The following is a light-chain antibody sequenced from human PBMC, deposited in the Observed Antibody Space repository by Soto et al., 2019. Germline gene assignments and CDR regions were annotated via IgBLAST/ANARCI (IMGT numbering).Light chain of an antibody. Sequence: DVVLTQTPLSSPVTLGQPASFSCRSSQSLRHRDGNTYLSWLQQRPGQPPRLLIYQISKRFSGVPERFSSSGAATNFPLRISRVEAEDVGIYFCMQSSLLRTFGQGTRVDIK. V-gene: IGKV2-24*01. CDR1: QSLRHRDGNTY. CDR3: MQSSLLRT. CDR2: QIS. J-gene: IGKJ1*01.